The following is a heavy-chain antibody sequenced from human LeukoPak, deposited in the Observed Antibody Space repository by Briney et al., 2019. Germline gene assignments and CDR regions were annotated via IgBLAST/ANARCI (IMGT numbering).Heavy chain of an antibody. CDR3: AREIVGGASAFDY. Sequence: PGGSLRLSCAASGFTFSTYWMSWVRQAPGQGLEWVANIKEDGSEKHYMDSVKGRFTISRANAKSSLTLQLNSLRAEDTALYYCAREIVGGASAFDYWGQGTLVTVSS. J-gene: IGHJ4*02. CDR1: GFTFSTYW. D-gene: IGHD4-23*01. CDR2: IKEDGSEK. V-gene: IGHV3-7*03.